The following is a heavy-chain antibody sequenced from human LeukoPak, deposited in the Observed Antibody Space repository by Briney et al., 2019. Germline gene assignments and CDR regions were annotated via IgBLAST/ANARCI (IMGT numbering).Heavy chain of an antibody. CDR1: GFTFSSYG. J-gene: IGHJ4*02. CDR3: AKASCSTTSCYKSPDY. Sequence: GGSLRLPCAASGFTFSSYGMHWVRQAPGKGLEWMAVIWYDGSNKYYADSVKGRFTISRDNSKNTLYLQMNSLRAEDTAVYYCAKASCSTTSCYKSPDYWGQGTLVTVCS. D-gene: IGHD2-2*02. V-gene: IGHV3-33*06. CDR2: IWYDGSNK.